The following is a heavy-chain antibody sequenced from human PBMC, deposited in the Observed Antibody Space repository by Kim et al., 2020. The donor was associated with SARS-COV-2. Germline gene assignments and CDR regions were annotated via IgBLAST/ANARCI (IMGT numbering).Heavy chain of an antibody. CDR1: GFTFSSYA. CDR2: ISGSGGST. J-gene: IGHJ4*02. V-gene: IGHV3-23*01. Sequence: GGSLRLSCAASGFTFSSYAMSWVRQAPGKGLEWVSAISGSGGSTYYADSVKGRFTISRDNSKNTLYLQMNSLRAEDTAVYYCAKEYRLPYGDYVRWTPCFDYWGQGTLVTVSS. D-gene: IGHD4-17*01. CDR3: AKEYRLPYGDYVRWTPCFDY.